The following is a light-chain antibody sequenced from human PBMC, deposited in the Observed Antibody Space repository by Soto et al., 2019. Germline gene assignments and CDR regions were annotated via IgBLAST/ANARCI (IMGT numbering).Light chain of an antibody. CDR1: QSVFYSSNNKNY. J-gene: IGKJ3*01. CDR2: WAS. Sequence: DIVMTQSPDSLAVSLGERATINCKSSQSVFYSSNNKNYLAWYQQKPGQPPKLLIYWASTRESGVPDRFSGSGSGTEFTLTITSLQAEDVAVYYCQQYYDTPFTFGPGTKVDIE. CDR3: QQYYDTPFT. V-gene: IGKV4-1*01.